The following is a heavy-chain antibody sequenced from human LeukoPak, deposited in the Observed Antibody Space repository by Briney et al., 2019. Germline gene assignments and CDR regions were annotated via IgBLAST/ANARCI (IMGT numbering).Heavy chain of an antibody. J-gene: IGHJ6*02. V-gene: IGHV3-73*01. CDR2: IRSKANSYAT. CDR3: TRTSETYYYDSSGSGNYYYYGMDV. D-gene: IGHD3-22*01. CDR1: GFTFSGSA. Sequence: GGSLKLSCAASGFTFSGSAMHWVRQASGKGLEWVGRIRSKANSYATAYAASVKGRFTISRDYSKNTAYLQMNSLNTEDTAVYYCTRTSETYYYDSSGSGNYYYYGMDVWGQGTTVTVSS.